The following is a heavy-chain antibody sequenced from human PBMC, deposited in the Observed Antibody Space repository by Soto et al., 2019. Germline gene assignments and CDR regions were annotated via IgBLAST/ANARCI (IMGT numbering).Heavy chain of an antibody. CDR1: GFTFSSHN. CDR3: ARELSTIVRAYN. D-gene: IGHD3-10*01. J-gene: IGHJ4*02. V-gene: IGHV3-21*02. CDR2: IGTSDSSI. Sequence: EVQLVESGGGLVKPWGSLRLSCAASGFTFSSHNIYWFRQPPGKGLEWVSSIGTSDSSIYYADSVRGRFIISNDNAKNSVYLQMDSLRAEDTAIYHCARELSTIVRAYNWGQGTLVTVSS.